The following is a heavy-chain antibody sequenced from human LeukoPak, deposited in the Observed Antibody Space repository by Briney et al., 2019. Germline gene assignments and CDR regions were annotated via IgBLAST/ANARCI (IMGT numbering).Heavy chain of an antibody. Sequence: GGSLRLSCAASECSVGSNYMTWVRQAPGEGLEWVSVIYSGGSTYYADSVKGRFTISRDNSKNTLYLQMNSLRAEDTALYYCARAIVYWFFDLWGRGTLVTVSS. J-gene: IGHJ2*01. V-gene: IGHV3-53*01. CDR2: IYSGGST. D-gene: IGHD3-22*01. CDR3: ARAIVYWFFDL. CDR1: ECSVGSNY.